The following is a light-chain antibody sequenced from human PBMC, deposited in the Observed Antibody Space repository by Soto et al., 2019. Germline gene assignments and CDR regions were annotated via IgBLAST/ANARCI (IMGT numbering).Light chain of an antibody. CDR3: QQSYSFSLT. J-gene: IGKJ4*01. V-gene: IGKV1-39*01. CDR2: AAS. Sequence: DIKMTQSPSSLSASVGDRVTITCRASQSISSYLNWYQQKPGKAPKLLIYAASSLQSGVPSRFSGSRSGTDFTLTISSLQPEDFATYYCQQSYSFSLTFGGGTKVEIK. CDR1: QSISSY.